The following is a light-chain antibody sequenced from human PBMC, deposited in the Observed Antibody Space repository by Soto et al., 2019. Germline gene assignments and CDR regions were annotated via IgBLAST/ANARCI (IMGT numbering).Light chain of an antibody. Sequence: DIQITQSPSSLSASVGDRVTITCRASQSISSHLNWYQHKPGRPPRLLIVTSYILEGGVPSRFSGSGSDTYFTLTIDSLQPEEVATYYSQHSYITPRYTFGQGTKVDIK. CDR1: QSISSH. J-gene: IGKJ2*01. CDR2: TSY. CDR3: QHSYITPRYT. V-gene: IGKV1-39*01.